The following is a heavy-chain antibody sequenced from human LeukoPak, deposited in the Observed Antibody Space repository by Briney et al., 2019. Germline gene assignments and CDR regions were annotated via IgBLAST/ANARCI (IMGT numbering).Heavy chain of an antibody. CDR3: AKDLSMIVVAPGY. D-gene: IGHD3-22*01. V-gene: IGHV3-9*01. CDR2: ISWNRGSI. J-gene: IGHJ4*02. Sequence: GRSLRLSCAASGFTFDDYAMHWVRQAPGKGLEWVSGISWNRGSIGYADSVKGRFTISRDNAKNSLYLQMNSLRAEDTALYYCAKDLSMIVVAPGYWGQGTLVTVSS. CDR1: GFTFDDYA.